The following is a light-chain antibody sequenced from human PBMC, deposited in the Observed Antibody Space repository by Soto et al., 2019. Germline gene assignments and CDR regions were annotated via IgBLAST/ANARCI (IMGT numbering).Light chain of an antibody. CDR2: EAS. Sequence: QSALTQPASVSGSPGQSITISCTGTNSDVGSHNFVSWYQQYPGKAPKLLIYEASKRPSGPSNRFSGSKSGNTASLTISGLQAEDEADYYCCSLTNDATWVFGGGTKLTVL. CDR3: CSLTNDATWV. CDR1: NSDVGSHNF. J-gene: IGLJ3*02. V-gene: IGLV2-23*01.